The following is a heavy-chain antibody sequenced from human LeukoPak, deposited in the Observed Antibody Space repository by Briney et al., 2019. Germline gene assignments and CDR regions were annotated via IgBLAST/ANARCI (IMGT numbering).Heavy chain of an antibody. Sequence: VSYIISRGSTIYYADSVKRRFTISRDNAKNSLYLQMNSLRADDTAVYYCARDYGGSYYFDYWGQGTLVTVSS. V-gene: IGHV3-11*01. CDR2: IISRGSTI. D-gene: IGHD5-12*01. J-gene: IGHJ4*02. CDR3: ARDYGGSYYFDY.